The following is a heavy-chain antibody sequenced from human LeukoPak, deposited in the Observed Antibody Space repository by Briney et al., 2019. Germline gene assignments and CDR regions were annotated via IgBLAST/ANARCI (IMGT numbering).Heavy chain of an antibody. D-gene: IGHD5-18*01. V-gene: IGHV3-33*01. CDR2: IRFDGTSQ. Sequence: GGSLRLSCAASGVTFRSYGMHWVRQAPGKGLEWVAVIRFDGTSQYYADSVKGRFTISRDNSKNTLSLQMNSLRAEDTAVYYCARGGYTYGFFDYWGQGTLVTVSS. CDR1: GVTFRSYG. J-gene: IGHJ4*02. CDR3: ARGGYTYGFFDY.